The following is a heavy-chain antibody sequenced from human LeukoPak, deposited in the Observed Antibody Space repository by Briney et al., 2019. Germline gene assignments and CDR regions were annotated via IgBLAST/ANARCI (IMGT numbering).Heavy chain of an antibody. J-gene: IGHJ6*02. Sequence: GASVKVSCKASGYTFTGYYMHWVRQAPGQGLEWMGWINPISGGTNYAQKFQGRVTMTRDTSISTAYMELSRLRSDDTAVYYCAGTNDYDILTGYYFGHYGMDVWGQGTTVTVSS. CDR1: GYTFTGYY. CDR2: INPISGGT. D-gene: IGHD3-9*01. V-gene: IGHV1-2*02. CDR3: AGTNDYDILTGYYFGHYGMDV.